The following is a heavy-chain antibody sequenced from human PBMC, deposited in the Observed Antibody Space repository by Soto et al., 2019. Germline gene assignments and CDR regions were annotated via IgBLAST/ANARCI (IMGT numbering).Heavy chain of an antibody. CDR1: GFSLSTSGVG. CDR3: AHKGGGDRILDY. CDR2: IYWDDAK. D-gene: IGHD3-16*01. J-gene: IGHJ4*02. Sequence: QITLKESGPTLVKPTQTLTLTCTFSGFSLSTSGVGVGWIRQPPGKALEWLVLIYWDDAKEYSPSLKSRLTTTKYTSKNQVVLIMTNMDPVDTATYYCAHKGGGDRILDYWGQGTLVTVSS. V-gene: IGHV2-5*02.